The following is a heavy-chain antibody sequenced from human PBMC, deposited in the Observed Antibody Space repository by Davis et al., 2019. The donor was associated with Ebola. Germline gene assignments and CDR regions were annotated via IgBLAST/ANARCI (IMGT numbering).Heavy chain of an antibody. CDR3: ARDYYYYGMDV. Sequence: GESLKISCAASGFTFSSYGMHWVRQAPGKGLEWVAVIWYDGSNKYYADSVKGRFTISRDNSKNTLYLQMNSLRAEDTAVYYCARDYYYYGMDVWSQGTTVTVSS. CDR1: GFTFSSYG. CDR2: IWYDGSNK. J-gene: IGHJ6*02. V-gene: IGHV3-33*01.